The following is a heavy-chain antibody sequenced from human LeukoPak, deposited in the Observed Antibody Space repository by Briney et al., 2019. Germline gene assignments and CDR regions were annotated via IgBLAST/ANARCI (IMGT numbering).Heavy chain of an antibody. CDR2: ISSSGSTI. D-gene: IGHD6-13*01. V-gene: IGHV3-48*03. CDR1: GFTFSSYE. CDR3: ARALPRRRSSYYAFDI. J-gene: IGHJ3*02. Sequence: PGGSLRLSCAASGFTFSSYEMNWVRQAPGKGLEWVSYISSSGSTIYYADSVKGRFTISRDNAKNSLYLQMNSLRSEDTAVYYCARALPRRRSSYYAFDIWGQGTMVTVSS.